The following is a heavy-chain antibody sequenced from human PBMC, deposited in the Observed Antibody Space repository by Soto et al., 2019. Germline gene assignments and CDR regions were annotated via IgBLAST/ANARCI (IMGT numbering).Heavy chain of an antibody. CDR3: ATMGWLGQLLSHYYYYMDV. CDR1: GYTFTSYD. V-gene: IGHV1-8*01. Sequence: QVQLVQSGAEVKKPGASVKVSCKASGYTFTSYDINWVRQATGQGLEWMGWMNPNSGNTGYAQKFQGRVTMTRNTSISTAYMELSSLRSEDTAVYYCATMGWLGQLLSHYYYYMDVWGKGTTVTVSS. CDR2: MNPNSGNT. D-gene: IGHD2-2*01. J-gene: IGHJ6*03.